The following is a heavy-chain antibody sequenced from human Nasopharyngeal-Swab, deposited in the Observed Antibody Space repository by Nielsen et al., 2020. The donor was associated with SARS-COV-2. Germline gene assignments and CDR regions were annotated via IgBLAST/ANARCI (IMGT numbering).Heavy chain of an antibody. Sequence: RHAPGQGLEWMGRINPNSGGTNYAQKFQGRVTMTRDTSISTAYMELSRLRSDDTAVYYCARVGPSGYYYGMDVWGQGTTVTVSS. D-gene: IGHD6-25*01. CDR2: INPNSGGT. V-gene: IGHV1-2*06. CDR3: ARVGPSGYYYGMDV. J-gene: IGHJ6*02.